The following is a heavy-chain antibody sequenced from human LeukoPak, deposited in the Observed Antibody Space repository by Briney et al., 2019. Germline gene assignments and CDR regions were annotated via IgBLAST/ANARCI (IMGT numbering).Heavy chain of an antibody. CDR3: ATFGHYYDRFDY. J-gene: IGHJ4*02. CDR1: GGSFSGYY. CDR2: INHSGST. Sequence: SETLSLTCAVYGGSFSGYYWSWIRQPPGKGLEWIGEINHSGSTNYNPSLKSRVTISVDTSKNQFSLKLSSVTAADTAVYYCATFGHYYDRFDYWGQGTLVTVSS. V-gene: IGHV4-34*01. D-gene: IGHD3-22*01.